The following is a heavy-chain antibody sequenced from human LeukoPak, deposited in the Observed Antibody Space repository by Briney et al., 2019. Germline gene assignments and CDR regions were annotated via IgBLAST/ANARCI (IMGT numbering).Heavy chain of an antibody. CDR3: ARDREDYYGSGEFDY. V-gene: IGHV4-39*07. CDR2: IYYSGST. CDR1: GGSISSSSYY. Sequence: SETLSLTCTVSGGSISSSSYYWGWIRQPPGKGLEWIGSIYYSGSTYYNPSLKSRVTIPVDTSKNQFSLKLSSVTAADTAVYYCARDREDYYGSGEFDYWGQGTLVTVSS. D-gene: IGHD3-10*01. J-gene: IGHJ4*02.